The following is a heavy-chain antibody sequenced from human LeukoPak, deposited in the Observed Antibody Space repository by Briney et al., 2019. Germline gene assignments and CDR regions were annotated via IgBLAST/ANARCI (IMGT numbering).Heavy chain of an antibody. J-gene: IGHJ4*02. V-gene: IGHV4-34*01. CDR1: GGSISSYY. CDR2: INHSGST. Sequence: SETLSLTCTVSGGSISSYYWSWIRQPPGKGLEWIGEINHSGSTNYNPSLKSRVTISVDTSKNQFSLKLSSVTAADTAVYYCAREAKYSSRTTDWGQGTLVTVSS. CDR3: AREAKYSSRTTD. D-gene: IGHD6-13*01.